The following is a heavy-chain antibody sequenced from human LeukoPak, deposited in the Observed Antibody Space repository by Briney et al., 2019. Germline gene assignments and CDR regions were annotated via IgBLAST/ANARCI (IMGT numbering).Heavy chain of an antibody. Sequence: ASVKVSCKASGYTFTSYYMHWVRQAPGQGLEWMGIINPSGGSTSYAQKFQGRVTVTRDMSTSTVYMELSSLRSEDTAVYYCARDSWFGELLFDYWGQGTLVTVSS. CDR1: GYTFTSYY. V-gene: IGHV1-46*01. CDR3: ARDSWFGELLFDY. D-gene: IGHD3-10*01. J-gene: IGHJ4*02. CDR2: INPSGGST.